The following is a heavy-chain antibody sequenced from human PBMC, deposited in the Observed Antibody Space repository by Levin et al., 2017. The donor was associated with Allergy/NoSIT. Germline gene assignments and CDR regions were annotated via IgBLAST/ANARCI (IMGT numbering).Heavy chain of an antibody. Sequence: GESLKISCAASGFTFNTYAMSWVRQAPGKGLEWVATISSSDTGSNTFYPDSVTGRFTISRDNSRSTLFLQMNSLRAEDTAIYYCAECLGSRGYDFVDYWGQGTLVTVSS. V-gene: IGHV3-23*01. D-gene: IGHD5-12*01. CDR3: AECLGSRGYDFVDY. J-gene: IGHJ4*02. CDR1: GFTFNTYA. CDR2: ISSSDTGSNT.